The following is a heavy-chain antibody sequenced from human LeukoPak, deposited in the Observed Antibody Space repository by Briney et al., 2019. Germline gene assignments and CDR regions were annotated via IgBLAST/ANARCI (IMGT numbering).Heavy chain of an antibody. CDR1: GGSIGTGDYY. CDR2: IYYSGST. J-gene: IGHJ4*02. D-gene: IGHD5-12*01. V-gene: IGHV4-30-4*01. Sequence: PSETLSLTCTVSGGSIGTGDYYWSWIRQPPGKGLEWIGYIYYSGSTSYNPSLKSRLTISVDTSKNQFTLKLRSVTAADTAVYYCAAQLVATADLDYWGQGTLVTVSS. CDR3: AAQLVATADLDY.